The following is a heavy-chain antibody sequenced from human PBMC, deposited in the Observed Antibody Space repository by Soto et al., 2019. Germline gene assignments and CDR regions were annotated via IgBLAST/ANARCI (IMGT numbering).Heavy chain of an antibody. D-gene: IGHD6-13*01. J-gene: IGHJ4*02. Sequence: GGSLRLSCAASGFTFSRYGMNWVRQAPGKGLEWVSSISSSGSYIYYADSVKGRFTMSRDNTKDSLYLHMNSLSADDTAVYYCARGYSTSWPVDYWGQGTLVTVPS. CDR1: GFTFSRYG. CDR2: ISSSGSYI. V-gene: IGHV3-21*01. CDR3: ARGYSTSWPVDY.